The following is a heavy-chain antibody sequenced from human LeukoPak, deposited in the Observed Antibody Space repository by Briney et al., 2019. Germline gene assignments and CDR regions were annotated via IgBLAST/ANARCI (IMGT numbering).Heavy chain of an antibody. V-gene: IGHV4-30-2*01. J-gene: IGHJ4*02. CDR2: IYHSGIT. CDR1: GGSINSGGYY. Sequence: SQTLSLTCTVSGGSINSGGYYWSWIRQPPGKGLEWIGYIYHSGITFYNPSLKSRVTISVDRSKNQFSLKLSSVTAADTAVYYCAKMERYSSFEGRYFDYWGQGTLVTVSS. D-gene: IGHD6-6*01. CDR3: AKMERYSSFEGRYFDY.